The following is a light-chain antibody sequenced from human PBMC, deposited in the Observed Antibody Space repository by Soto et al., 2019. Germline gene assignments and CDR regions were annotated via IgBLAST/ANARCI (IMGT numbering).Light chain of an antibody. V-gene: IGKV3-20*01. CDR2: ATA. J-gene: IGKJ2*01. CDR3: QQYGTSPYT. Sequence: EIVLTQSPGTLSLSPGERATLSCRASQSVNTNYLGWYQKKPGQAPRLLIYATASRATGVPDRFSGSGSGTDFTLTISGLEPEDFAVFYCQQYGTSPYTYGQGTKLEIK. CDR1: QSVNTNY.